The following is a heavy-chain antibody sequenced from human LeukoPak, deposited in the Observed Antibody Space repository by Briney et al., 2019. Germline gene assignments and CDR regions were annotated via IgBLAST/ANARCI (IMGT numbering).Heavy chain of an antibody. D-gene: IGHD3-10*01. CDR1: GFTYTNAW. J-gene: IGHJ4*02. CDR3: TTDLGTYYHGSQRLIPIDY. Sequence: GGSLRLSCVDSGFTYTNAWMSWVRQAPGKGLEWIGRIKSKTDGETTNYAEPVRGRFTISRDDSKSAVYLQMNSLKIEDTAVYYCTTDLGTYYHGSQRLIPIDYWGQGTLVTVSS. CDR2: IKSKTDGETT. V-gene: IGHV3-15*01.